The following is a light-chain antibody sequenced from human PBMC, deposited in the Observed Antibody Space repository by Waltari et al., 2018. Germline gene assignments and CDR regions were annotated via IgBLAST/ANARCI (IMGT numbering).Light chain of an antibody. J-gene: IGLJ3*02. V-gene: IGLV2-14*03. Sequence: QSALTQPASVSGSPGQSIIISCTGTSSDVGGNNHVSWFLHHPGKAPKLMIHDVNERPSGVASRFSGSKSGNPASRTISGLQAEDEAIYYCNSYTSGRTWVFGGGTRLTVL. CDR2: DVN. CDR3: NSYTSGRTWV. CDR1: SSDVGGNNH.